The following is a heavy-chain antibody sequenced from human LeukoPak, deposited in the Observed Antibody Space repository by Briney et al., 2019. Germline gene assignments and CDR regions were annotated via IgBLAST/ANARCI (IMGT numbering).Heavy chain of an antibody. Sequence: GASVKVSCKASGGTFSSYAISWVRQAPGQGLEWMGRIIPIFGTANYAQKFQGRVTINTDESTSTAYMELSSLRSEDPAVYYCASSRYYDSSGYYPDDYWGQGTLVTVSS. J-gene: IGHJ4*02. V-gene: IGHV1-69*05. CDR2: IIPIFGTA. CDR3: ASSRYYDSSGYYPDDY. CDR1: GGTFSSYA. D-gene: IGHD3-22*01.